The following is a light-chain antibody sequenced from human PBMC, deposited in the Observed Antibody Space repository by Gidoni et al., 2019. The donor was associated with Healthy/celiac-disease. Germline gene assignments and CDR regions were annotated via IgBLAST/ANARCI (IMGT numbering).Light chain of an antibody. CDR1: QGISNY. CDR2: AAS. J-gene: IGKJ1*01. V-gene: IGKV1-27*01. Sequence: DIQLTQSPSSLSASVGDRVTITCRASQGISNYLAWYQQKPGKVPKLLIYAASTLQSGVPSRGSGSGSGTDFTLTISSLQPEDVATYYCQKYNSAPRTFXXXTKVEIK. CDR3: QKYNSAPRT.